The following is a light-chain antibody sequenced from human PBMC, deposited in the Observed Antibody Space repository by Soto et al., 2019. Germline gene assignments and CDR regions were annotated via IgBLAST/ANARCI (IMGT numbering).Light chain of an antibody. V-gene: IGKV3-11*01. J-gene: IGKJ1*01. Sequence: EIVLTQSPATLSLSPGERATLSCRASQSVRSNFAWYQHKPGQAPRLLIYDVSNRATGIPGRFSGSGFGTDFTLTISNVEPEDFAVYYCQQRYSWPWTFGQGAKVEIK. CDR3: QQRYSWPWT. CDR1: QSVRSN. CDR2: DVS.